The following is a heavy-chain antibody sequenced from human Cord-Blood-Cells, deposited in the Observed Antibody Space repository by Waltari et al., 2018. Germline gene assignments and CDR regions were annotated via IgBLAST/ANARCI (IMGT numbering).Heavy chain of an antibody. J-gene: IGHJ4*02. CDR2: ISGSGGST. CDR3: AKFMVRGVKGFDY. CDR1: GFTFRSHA. V-gene: IGHV3-23*01. Sequence: EVQLLESGGGLVQPGGSLRLSCAASGFTFRSHAMCGVDQAPGKGLEWVSAISGSGGSTYYADSVKGRFTISRDNSKNTLYLQMNSLRAEDTAVYYCAKFMVRGVKGFDYWGQGTLVTVSS. D-gene: IGHD3-10*01.